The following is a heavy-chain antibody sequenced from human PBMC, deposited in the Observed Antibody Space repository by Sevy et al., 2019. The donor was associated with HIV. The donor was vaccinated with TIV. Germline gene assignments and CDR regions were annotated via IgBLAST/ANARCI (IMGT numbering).Heavy chain of an antibody. V-gene: IGHV3-11*04. Sequence: GGSLRLSCAASGFTLSDYYMTWIRQAPGKGLEWLSYISSSGSTISYADSVKGRFTISRDNAKNSLYLQMNSLRAEDTAVYYCARARGYSGYDWAYWFDTWGQGTLVTVSS. CDR1: GFTLSDYY. CDR2: ISSSGSTI. D-gene: IGHD5-12*01. CDR3: ARARGYSGYDWAYWFDT. J-gene: IGHJ5*02.